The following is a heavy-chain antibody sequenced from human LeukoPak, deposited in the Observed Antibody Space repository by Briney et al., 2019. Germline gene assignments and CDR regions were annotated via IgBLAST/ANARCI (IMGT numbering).Heavy chain of an antibody. CDR3: ARAEWELPYFDY. Sequence: GGSLRLSCAASGFTFSSYSMNWVRQAPGKGREWVSSISSSSSYIYYADSVKGRFTISRDNAKNSLYLQMNSLRAEDTAVYYCARAEWELPYFDYWGQGTLVTVSS. CDR2: ISSSSSYI. V-gene: IGHV3-21*04. J-gene: IGHJ4*02. D-gene: IGHD1-26*01. CDR1: GFTFSSYS.